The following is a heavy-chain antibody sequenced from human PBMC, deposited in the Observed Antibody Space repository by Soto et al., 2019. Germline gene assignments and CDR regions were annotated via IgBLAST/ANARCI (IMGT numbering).Heavy chain of an antibody. CDR1: GFTFSSYG. CDR2: IWYDGSNK. V-gene: IGHV3-33*01. D-gene: IGHD6-13*01. CDR3: ARDQGLSSSWYDMILRDWFDP. Sequence: QVQLVESGGGVVQPGRSLRLSCAASGFTFSSYGMHWVRQAPGKGLEWVAVIWYDGSNKYYADSVKGRFTISRDNSKNTLYLQMNSLRAEDTAVYYCARDQGLSSSWYDMILRDWFDPWGQGTLVTVSS. J-gene: IGHJ5*02.